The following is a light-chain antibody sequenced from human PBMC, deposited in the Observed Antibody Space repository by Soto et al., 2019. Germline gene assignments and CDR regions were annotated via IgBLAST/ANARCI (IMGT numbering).Light chain of an antibody. CDR3: QHYGSSPPIT. Sequence: EIVLTQSPGTLSLSPGERATLSCRASQSVTSNYLAWYQRKPGQAPRLLIYYTSSRVTGIPDRFSGSGSGTDFTLTISSLEPEDFAVYYCQHYGSSPPITFGQGTRLEIK. J-gene: IGKJ5*01. CDR1: QSVTSNY. CDR2: YTS. V-gene: IGKV3-20*01.